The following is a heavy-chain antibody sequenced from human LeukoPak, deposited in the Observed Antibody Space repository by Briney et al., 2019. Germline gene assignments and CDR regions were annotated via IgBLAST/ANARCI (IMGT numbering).Heavy chain of an antibody. V-gene: IGHV3-48*02. D-gene: IGHD3-16*01. Sequence: GGSLRLSCAASGFTFSSYVMSWVRQAPGKGLEGVSYINHNGETIYYADSVKGRFTISRDNAKNALYLQMNRLRDGDTAVYYCARDPKYYGYVWGSPMPGMDVWGQGTTVTVSS. CDR2: INHNGETI. J-gene: IGHJ6*02. CDR3: ARDPKYYGYVWGSPMPGMDV. CDR1: GFTFSSYV.